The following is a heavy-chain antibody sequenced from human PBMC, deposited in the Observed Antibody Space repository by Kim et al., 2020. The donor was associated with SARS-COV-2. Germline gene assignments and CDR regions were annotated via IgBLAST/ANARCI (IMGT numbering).Heavy chain of an antibody. CDR3: ARVTPYSDFWSGYYMGNWFDP. V-gene: IGHV4-59*13. D-gene: IGHD3-3*01. Sequence: SETLSLTCTVSGGSISSYYWSWIRQPPGKGLEWIGYIYYSGSTNYNPSLKSRVTISVDTSKNQFSLKLSSVTAADTAVYYCARVTPYSDFWSGYYMGNWFDPGGQGTLVTVSS. J-gene: IGHJ5*02. CDR1: GGSISSYY. CDR2: IYYSGST.